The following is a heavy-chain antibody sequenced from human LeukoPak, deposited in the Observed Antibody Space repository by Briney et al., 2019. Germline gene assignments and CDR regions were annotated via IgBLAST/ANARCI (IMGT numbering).Heavy chain of an antibody. CDR3: ARAYYYDSSGNPNYYYYYYMDV. Sequence: ASVKVSCKASGYTFTGYGITWVRQAPGQGLEWMGWINTNTGNPTYAQGFTGRFVFSLDTSVSTAYLQISSLKAEDTAVYYCARAYYYDSSGNPNYYYYYYMDVWGKGTTVTVSS. CDR2: INTNTGNP. D-gene: IGHD3-22*01. CDR1: GYTFTGYG. V-gene: IGHV7-4-1*02. J-gene: IGHJ6*03.